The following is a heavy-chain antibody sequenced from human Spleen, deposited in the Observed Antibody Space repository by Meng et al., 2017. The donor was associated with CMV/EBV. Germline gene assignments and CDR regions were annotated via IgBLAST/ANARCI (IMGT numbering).Heavy chain of an antibody. Sequence: GESLKISCAASGFTFSSYSMNWVRQAPGKGLEWVSSISSSSSYIYYADSVKGRFTISRDNSKNSLSLQMNSLRTEDTALYYCAKDAGGYSYGHLDSWGQGTLVTVSS. CDR1: GFTFSSYS. D-gene: IGHD5-18*01. J-gene: IGHJ5*01. CDR3: AKDAGGYSYGHLDS. CDR2: ISSSSSYI. V-gene: IGHV3-21*04.